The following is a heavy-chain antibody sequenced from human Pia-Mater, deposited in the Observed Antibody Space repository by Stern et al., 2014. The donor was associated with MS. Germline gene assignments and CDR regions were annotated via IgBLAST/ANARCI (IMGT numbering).Heavy chain of an antibody. V-gene: IGHV3-48*01. CDR3: ARDDVPMYGDNDAFDV. Sequence: EDQLVESGGGLVQPGGSLRLSCAASGFTFRSYGMNWVRQAPGKGLEWVSYISSSSSNIYYADSGKGRFTISRDNAKKSLFLQMNSLRAEDTAVYYCARDDVPMYGDNDAFDVWGQGTMVTVSS. CDR1: GFTFRSYG. D-gene: IGHD4-17*01. J-gene: IGHJ3*01. CDR2: ISSSSSNI.